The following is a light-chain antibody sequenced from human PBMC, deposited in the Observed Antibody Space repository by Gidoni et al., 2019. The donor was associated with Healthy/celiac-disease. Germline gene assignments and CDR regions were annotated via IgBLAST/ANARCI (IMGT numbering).Light chain of an antibody. CDR1: SRDVGSYNL. J-gene: IGLJ2*01. CDR2: EGS. Sequence: QSALTQPASVSGSPGQSITISCTGTSRDVGSYNLVSWYQQHPGKAPKLMIYEGSKRPSGVSNRFSGSKSGNTASLTISGLQAEDEADYYCCSYAGSSPLFSGGTKLTVL. CDR3: CSYAGSSPL. V-gene: IGLV2-23*01.